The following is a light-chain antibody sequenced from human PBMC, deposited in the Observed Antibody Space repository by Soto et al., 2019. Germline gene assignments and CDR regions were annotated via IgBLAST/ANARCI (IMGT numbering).Light chain of an antibody. CDR2: AAS. V-gene: IGKV1-9*01. CDR1: QGISSY. J-gene: IGKJ5*01. CDR3: QQLNSYRVT. Sequence: DIQLTQSPSFLSASVGDRVTITCRVSQGISSYLAWYQQKPGKAPKLLIYAASTLQSGVPSRFSGSGSGTEFTLTISSLQPEDFATYYCQQLNSYRVTFGLGTRLEIK.